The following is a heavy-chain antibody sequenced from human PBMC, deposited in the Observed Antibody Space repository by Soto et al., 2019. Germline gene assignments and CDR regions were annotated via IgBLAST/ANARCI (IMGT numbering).Heavy chain of an antibody. J-gene: IGHJ5*02. V-gene: IGHV1-69*06. CDR2: IIPIFGTA. Sequence: QVQLVQSGAEVKKPGSSVKVSCKASGGTFSSYAISWVRQAPGQGLEWMGGIIPIFGTANYAQKFQGRVTITADKSTSTAYMELSSLRSEDTAVYYCARHIVVVPAAIRAEDNWFDPWGQGTLVTVSS. D-gene: IGHD2-2*02. CDR1: GGTFSSYA. CDR3: ARHIVVVPAAIRAEDNWFDP.